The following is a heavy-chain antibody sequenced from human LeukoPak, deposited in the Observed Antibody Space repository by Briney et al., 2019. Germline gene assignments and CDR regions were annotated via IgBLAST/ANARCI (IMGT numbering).Heavy chain of an antibody. V-gene: IGHV4-34*01. J-gene: IGHJ3*02. Sequence: SETLSLTCAVYGGSFSGYYWSWIRQPPGKGLEWIGEINHSGSTNHNPSLKSRVTISVDTSKNQFSLKLSSVTAADTAVYFCARGVNNWNIDVFDIWGQGTMVTVS. CDR2: INHSGST. D-gene: IGHD1/OR15-1a*01. CDR3: ARGVNNWNIDVFDI. CDR1: GGSFSGYY.